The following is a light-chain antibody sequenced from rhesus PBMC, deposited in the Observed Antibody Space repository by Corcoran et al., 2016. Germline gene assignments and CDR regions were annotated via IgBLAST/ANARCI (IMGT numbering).Light chain of an antibody. CDR3: LQPNSYPYS. J-gene: IGKJ2*01. CDR1: QGISSY. CDR2: AAS. Sequence: DIQMTQSPSSLSASVGDTVTITCRASQGISSYLNWFQQKTGKAPKLLIYAASSLESGVPSRFSGSGSGTDFTLTISSLQPEDFAVYYCLQPNSYPYSFGQGTKVEIK. V-gene: IGKV1-28*03.